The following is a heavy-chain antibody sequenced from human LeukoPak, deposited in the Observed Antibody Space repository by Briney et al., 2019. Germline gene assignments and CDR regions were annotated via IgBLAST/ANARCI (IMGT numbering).Heavy chain of an antibody. J-gene: IGHJ4*02. CDR2: ISGRGTT. CDR1: GXTFSIYA. CDR3: AKDPMVRGSTYDY. D-gene: IGHD3-10*01. Sequence: GGSLRLSCAASGXTFSIYAMSWVRQAPGKGLEWVSAISGRGTTYYADSVKGRFTISRDNSKNTLYLQMNSLRAEDTAVYYCAKDPMVRGSTYDYWGQGTLVTVSS. V-gene: IGHV3-23*01.